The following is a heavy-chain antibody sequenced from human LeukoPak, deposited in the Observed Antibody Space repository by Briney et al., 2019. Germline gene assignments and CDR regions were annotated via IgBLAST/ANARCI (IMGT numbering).Heavy chain of an antibody. CDR2: ISNSGST. CDR3: GRDALVGYFSYYYMDV. V-gene: IGHV4-59*11. J-gene: IGHJ6*03. D-gene: IGHD2-15*01. Sequence: PSETLSLTCTVSGCSISSHYWTWIRQSPGKGLEWIGDISNSGSTSYNPSLKSRVTISIATSKNQFSLKLSSVTAADTAVYYCGRDALVGYFSYYYMDVWGKGTTVTVSS. CDR1: GCSISSHY.